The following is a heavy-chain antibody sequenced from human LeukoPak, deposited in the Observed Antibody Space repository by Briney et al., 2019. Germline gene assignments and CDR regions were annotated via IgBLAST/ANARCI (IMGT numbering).Heavy chain of an antibody. Sequence: GGSLRLSCAASGFTFSSYAMHWVRQAPGKGLEWVAVISYDGSNKYYADSVKGRFTISRDNSKNTLYLQVNSLRAEDTAVYYCARAGYSSSWYLFYYYYYMDVWGKGTTVTVSS. CDR1: GFTFSSYA. V-gene: IGHV3-30*01. J-gene: IGHJ6*03. D-gene: IGHD6-13*01. CDR2: ISYDGSNK. CDR3: ARAGYSSSWYLFYYYYYMDV.